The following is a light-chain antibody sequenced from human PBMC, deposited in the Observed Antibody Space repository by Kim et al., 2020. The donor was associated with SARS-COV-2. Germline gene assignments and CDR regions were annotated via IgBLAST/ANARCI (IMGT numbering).Light chain of an antibody. J-gene: IGLJ3*02. CDR3: QACASGTGG. V-gene: IGLV3-1*01. CDR2: EDS. Sequence: SYELTQPPSVSVSPGQTASITCSGDKLGAKYVCWYQQKPGQSPVRVIYEDSRRPSGIPERFLGSNSGNTATLTISGTQASDEADYYWQACASGTGGFGGG. CDR1: KLGAKY.